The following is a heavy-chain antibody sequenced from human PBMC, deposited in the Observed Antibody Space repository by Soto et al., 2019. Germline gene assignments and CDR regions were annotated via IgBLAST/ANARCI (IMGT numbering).Heavy chain of an antibody. V-gene: IGHV3-21*06. D-gene: IGHD3-22*01. J-gene: IGHJ4*02. CDR2: ISSSSSYK. CDR1: GFTFSTYS. CDR3: ARLGYYYDTGGYYYVDY. Sequence: PGGSLRLSCAASGFTFSTYSMTWVRQAPGKGLEWVSSISSSSSYKYYADSVKGRFTISRDNAKNSLYLQMNSLRAEDTAVYFCARLGYYYDTGGYYYVDYWGQGTLVTVSS.